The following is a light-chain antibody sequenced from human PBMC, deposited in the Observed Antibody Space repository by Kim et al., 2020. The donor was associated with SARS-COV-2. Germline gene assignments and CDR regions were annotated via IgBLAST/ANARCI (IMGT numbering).Light chain of an antibody. CDR2: WAS. V-gene: IGKV4-1*01. Sequence: DIVMTQSPDPLAVSLGERATINCKSSQSVLYSSNNKNYLAWYQQKPGQPPNLLIYWASTRESGVPVRFSGSGSGTDFTLTISSLQAEDVAVYYCQQYYSSPLTFGQGTKVDIK. CDR3: QQYYSSPLT. CDR1: QSVLYSSNNKNY. J-gene: IGKJ1*01.